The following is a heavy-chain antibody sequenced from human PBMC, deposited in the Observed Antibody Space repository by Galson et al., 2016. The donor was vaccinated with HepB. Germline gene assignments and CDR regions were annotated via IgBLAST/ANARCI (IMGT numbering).Heavy chain of an antibody. CDR1: IFTFNKYA. CDR3: ATSDHRKMSAFNI. D-gene: IGHD5-24*01. CDR2: ISGRGAGT. V-gene: IGHV3-23*01. Sequence: SLRLSCAASIFTFNKYAVNWVRQAPGKGLEWVSSISGRGAGTYYADSVRGRFTISRDNSKNTLYLQVNSLRAEDTAVYYCATSDHRKMSAFNIWGQGTLVTVSP. J-gene: IGHJ3*02.